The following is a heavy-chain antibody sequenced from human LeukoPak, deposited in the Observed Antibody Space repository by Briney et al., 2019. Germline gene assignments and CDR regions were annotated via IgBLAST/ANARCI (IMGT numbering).Heavy chain of an antibody. Sequence: PGGSLRLSCAASGFTVSSNYMSWVRQAPGKGLEWVSAISGSGGSTYYADSVKGRFTISRDNSKNTLYLQMNSLRAEDTAVYYCAKTADTAMVTRFDYWGQGTLVTVSS. CDR2: ISGSGGST. CDR1: GFTVSSNY. D-gene: IGHD5-18*01. J-gene: IGHJ4*02. CDR3: AKTADTAMVTRFDY. V-gene: IGHV3-23*01.